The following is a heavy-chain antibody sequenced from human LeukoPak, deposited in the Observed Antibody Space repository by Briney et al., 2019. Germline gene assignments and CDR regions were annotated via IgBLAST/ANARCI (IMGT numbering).Heavy chain of an antibody. V-gene: IGHV4-30-2*01. D-gene: IGHD3-9*01. Sequence: SETLSLTCAVSGGSISSGGYSWSWIRQPPGKGLEWIGYIYHSGSTYYNPSLKSRVTTSVDRSKNQFSLKLSSVTAADTAVYYCARCLTGYYGYYFDYWGQGTLVTVSS. CDR1: GGSISSGGYS. CDR3: ARCLTGYYGYYFDY. J-gene: IGHJ4*02. CDR2: IYHSGST.